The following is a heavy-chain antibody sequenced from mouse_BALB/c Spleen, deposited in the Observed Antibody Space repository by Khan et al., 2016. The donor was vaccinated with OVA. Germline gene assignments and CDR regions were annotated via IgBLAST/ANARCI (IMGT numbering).Heavy chain of an antibody. Sequence: VQLQQPGPELVKPGASVKISCKASGYSFTGYFMNWVMQSHGKSLEWIGRINPHIGETLYNQKFKGKATLTVDESSRTVHMELRSLAFEDSAVYYCARKNGSDFDYWGQGTTLTVSS. CDR2: INPHIGET. CDR1: GYSFTGYF. D-gene: IGHD1-1*01. V-gene: IGHV1-20*02. CDR3: ARKNGSDFDY. J-gene: IGHJ2*01.